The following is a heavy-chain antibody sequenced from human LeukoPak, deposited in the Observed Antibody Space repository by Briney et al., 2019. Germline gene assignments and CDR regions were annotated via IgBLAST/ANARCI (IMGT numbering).Heavy chain of an antibody. V-gene: IGHV4-39*02. CDR2: IYYSGST. Sequence: SETLSLTCTVSGGSISSSSYYWGWIRQPPGKGLEWIGSIYYSGSTYYNPSLKSRVTISVDTSKNQFSLKLSSVTAADTAVYYCARDRGAVTPLYYMDVWGKGTTVTVSS. D-gene: IGHD6-19*01. J-gene: IGHJ6*03. CDR3: ARDRGAVTPLYYMDV. CDR1: GGSISSSSYY.